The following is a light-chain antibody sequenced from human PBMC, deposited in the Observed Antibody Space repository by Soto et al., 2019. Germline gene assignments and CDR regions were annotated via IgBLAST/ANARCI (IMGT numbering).Light chain of an antibody. J-gene: IGLJ1*01. Sequence: QSALTQPASVSDSPGQSITISCTGTSSDVGGSNFVSWYQQHPGKPPKLIIYDVANRPSGVSNRFSGSKSGSTASLIISGLQAEDEADYFCSSYSISTAYLFGTGTKVTVL. CDR3: SSYSISTAYL. CDR2: DVA. V-gene: IGLV2-14*03. CDR1: SSDVGGSNF.